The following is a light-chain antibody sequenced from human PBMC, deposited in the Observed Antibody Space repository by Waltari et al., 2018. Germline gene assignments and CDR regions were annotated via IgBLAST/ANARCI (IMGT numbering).Light chain of an antibody. J-gene: IGLJ2*01. CDR1: GSNIGSNT. CDR3: AVWDDTLNGVV. Sequence: QSVLTQPPSASGTPGQRVTMSCSGSGSNIGSNTVNWYQQLPGTAPKVGIYTNSQRPSGVPDRFSASKSGTSASLAISGLQSEDEADYYCAVWDDTLNGVVFGGGTKLTVL. CDR2: TNS. V-gene: IGLV1-44*01.